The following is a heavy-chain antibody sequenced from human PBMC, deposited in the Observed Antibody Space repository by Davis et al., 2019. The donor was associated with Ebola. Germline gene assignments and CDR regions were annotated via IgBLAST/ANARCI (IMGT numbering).Heavy chain of an antibody. V-gene: IGHV3-30-3*01. Sequence: GESLKISCAASGFTFSSYAMHWVRQAPGKGLEWVAVISYDGSNKYYADSVKGRFTISRDNSKNTLYLQMNSLRAEDTAVNYCAKERGYSSPFDYWGQGTLVTVSS. J-gene: IGHJ4*02. CDR3: AKERGYSSPFDY. CDR2: ISYDGSNK. CDR1: GFTFSSYA. D-gene: IGHD5-18*01.